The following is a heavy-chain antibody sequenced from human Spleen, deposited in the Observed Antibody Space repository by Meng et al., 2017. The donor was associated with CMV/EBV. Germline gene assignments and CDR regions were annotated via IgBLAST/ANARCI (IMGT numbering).Heavy chain of an antibody. V-gene: IGHV1-18*01. CDR1: GYTFTPYG. D-gene: IGHD6-13*01. J-gene: IGHJ6*02. CDR2: ISAYNGNT. Sequence: CKASGYTFTPYGISWVRQAPGQGLEWMGWISAYNGNTNYAQKFQGRVTMTTDTSTSTANMELRSLRSDDTAVYYCARNHRIADGMDVWGQGTTVTVSS. CDR3: ARNHRIADGMDV.